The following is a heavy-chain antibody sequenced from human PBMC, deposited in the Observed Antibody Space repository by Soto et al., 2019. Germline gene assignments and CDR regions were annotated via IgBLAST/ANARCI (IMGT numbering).Heavy chain of an antibody. CDR3: ARGRGREYCSGGSCYPHAFDI. V-gene: IGHV3-11*06. Sequence: QVQLVESGGGLVKPGGSLRLSCAASGFTFSDYYMSWIRQAPGKGLVWVSYISSSSSYTNYADSVKGRFTISRDNAKNSLYLQMNSLRAEDTAVYYCARGRGREYCSGGSCYPHAFDIWGQGTMVTVSS. CDR2: ISSSSSYT. D-gene: IGHD2-15*01. CDR1: GFTFSDYY. J-gene: IGHJ3*02.